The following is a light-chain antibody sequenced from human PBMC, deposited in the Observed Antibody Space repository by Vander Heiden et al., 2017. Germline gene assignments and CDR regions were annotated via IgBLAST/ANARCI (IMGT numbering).Light chain of an antibody. CDR1: ESIATN. Sequence: EIVMTQSPATLSVSPGERATLSCRASESIATNLAWYQQKPGQAPRLLIYDASTRATGIPTRFSGSGSGTEFTLTISSLQSEDSAVYYCQQYNDWPLFGQGTKVEIK. J-gene: IGKJ2*01. V-gene: IGKV3-15*01. CDR2: DAS. CDR3: QQYNDWPL.